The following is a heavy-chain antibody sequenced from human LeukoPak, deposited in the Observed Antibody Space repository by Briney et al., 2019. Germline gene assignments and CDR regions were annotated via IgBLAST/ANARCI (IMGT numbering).Heavy chain of an antibody. D-gene: IGHD3-22*01. CDR1: GYTFTSYY. Sequence: AVKVSCKASGYTFTSYYMHWVRQAPGQGLEWMGIINPSGGSTSYAQKFQGRVTMTRDTSTSTVYMELSSLRSEDTAVYYCARDRNYYDSSGSPNNWFDPWGQGTLVTVSS. CDR2: INPSGGST. CDR3: ARDRNYYDSSGSPNNWFDP. J-gene: IGHJ5*02. V-gene: IGHV1-46*01.